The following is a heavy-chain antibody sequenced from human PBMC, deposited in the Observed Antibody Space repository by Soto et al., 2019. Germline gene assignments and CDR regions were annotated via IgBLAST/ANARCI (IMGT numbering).Heavy chain of an antibody. J-gene: IGHJ6*03. CDR2: IDPGDSDT. CDR3: ARQVEKQQPYNYYYYYYMDV. Sequence: PGESLKISCKGSGYSFTSYWIGWVRQMPVKGLEWMGIIDPGDSDTRYSPSFQGQVTISADKSISTAYLQWSSLKASDTAMYYCARQVEKQQPYNYYYYYYMDVWGKGTTVTVSS. CDR1: GYSFTSYW. D-gene: IGHD6-13*01. V-gene: IGHV5-51*01.